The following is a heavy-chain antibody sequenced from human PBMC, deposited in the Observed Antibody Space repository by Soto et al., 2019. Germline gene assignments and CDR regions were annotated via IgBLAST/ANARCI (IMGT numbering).Heavy chain of an antibody. CDR2: ISYDGSNK. J-gene: IGHJ4*02. D-gene: IGHD3-16*02. Sequence: GGSLRLSCAASGFTFSSYGMHWVRQAPGKGLEWVAVISYDGSNKYYADSVKGRFTISRDNSKNTLYLQMNSLRAEDTAVYYCEKDRGIKLSLYGTLDYWGQGTLVTVSS. CDR3: EKDRGIKLSLYGTLDY. V-gene: IGHV3-30*18. CDR1: GFTFSSYG.